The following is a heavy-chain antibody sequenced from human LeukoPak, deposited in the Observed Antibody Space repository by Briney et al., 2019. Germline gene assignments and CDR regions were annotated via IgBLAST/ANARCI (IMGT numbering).Heavy chain of an antibody. V-gene: IGHV3-74*01. J-gene: IGHJ5*02. CDR1: GFTFSSDW. Sequence: GGSLRLSCSASGFTFSSDWMHWVRQAPGKGLVWVSRINSDGRTTTYADSVKGRFTISRNNARNTLYLQMSSLSAEDTAVYFCARVKVGTRFDPWGQGTLVTVSS. CDR2: INSDGRTT. CDR3: ARVKVGTRFDP.